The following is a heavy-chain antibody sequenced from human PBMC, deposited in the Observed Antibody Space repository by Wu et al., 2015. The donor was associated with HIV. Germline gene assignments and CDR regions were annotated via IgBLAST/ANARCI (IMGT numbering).Heavy chain of an antibody. CDR2: IIPMFGTP. J-gene: IGHJ6*03. V-gene: IGHV1-69*12. Sequence: QVQLVQSGAEVKKPGSSVKVSCKASGGTFSNYAISWVRQAPGQGLEWMGGIIPMFGTPNYAQKFQGRVTITADESTTTAYMELSSLRSEDTAVYYCARGSTYSCSTTVCPGGYYYIDVVGQRDHGHVSS. CDR1: GGTFSNYA. D-gene: IGHD2-2*01. CDR3: ARGSTYSCSTTVCPGGYYYIDV.